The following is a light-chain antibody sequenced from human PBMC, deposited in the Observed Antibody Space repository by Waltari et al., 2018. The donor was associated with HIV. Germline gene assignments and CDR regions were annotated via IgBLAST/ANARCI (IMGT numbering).Light chain of an antibody. Sequence: QSVLTQPPSASATPGQRVTISCSGGSSNIGSDYVCWFQQLPGMAPRLLINRDDQPPSGLTDRFSGSKSCTSAFLSISGLRPEDEDNYYCATWDDSLSGVVFGGGTKVTVV. CDR1: SSNIGSDY. J-gene: IGLJ2*01. CDR2: RDD. CDR3: ATWDDSLSGVV. V-gene: IGLV1-47*01.